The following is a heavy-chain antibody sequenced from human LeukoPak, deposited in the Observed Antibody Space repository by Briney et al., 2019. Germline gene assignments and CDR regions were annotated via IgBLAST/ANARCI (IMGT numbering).Heavy chain of an antibody. CDR2: IKQDGSEK. V-gene: IGHV3-7*01. CDR1: GFTFSSYA. Sequence: TGGSLRLSCAASGFTFSSYALSWVRQAPGKGLEWVANIKQDGSEKYYVDSVKGRFTISRDNAKNSLYLQMNSLRAEDTAVYYCARGQYCSSTSCFSYYYYMDVWGKGTTVTVSS. J-gene: IGHJ6*03. D-gene: IGHD2-2*01. CDR3: ARGQYCSSTSCFSYYYYMDV.